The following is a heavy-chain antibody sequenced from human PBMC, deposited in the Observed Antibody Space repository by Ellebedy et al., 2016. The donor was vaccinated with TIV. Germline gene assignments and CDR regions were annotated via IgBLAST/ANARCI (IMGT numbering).Heavy chain of an antibody. CDR3: ARHVVGDRCVSD. CDR2: IEDNGNEK. V-gene: IGHV3-7*01. J-gene: IGHJ4*02. CDR1: GFTFRSYW. D-gene: IGHD1-26*01. Sequence: PGGSLRLSCVASGFTFRSYWMTWVRQAPGKGLEWVANIEDNGNEKNYVDAVKGRFTISRDNAKSSLFLQMTRLRAEDTAVYYCARHVVGDRCVSDWGQGTLVTVSS.